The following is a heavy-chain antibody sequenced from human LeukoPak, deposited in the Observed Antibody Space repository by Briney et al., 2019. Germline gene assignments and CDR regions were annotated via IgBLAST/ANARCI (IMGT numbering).Heavy chain of an antibody. Sequence: GGSLRLSCAASGFTFSSYWMSWVRQAPGKGLEWVANIKQDGSEKYYVDSVKGRFTISRDNAKNSLYLQMNSLRAEDTAVYYCARDLMGAAHYFQHWGQGTLVTVSS. D-gene: IGHD2-15*01. CDR2: IKQDGSEK. J-gene: IGHJ1*01. V-gene: IGHV3-7*01. CDR1: GFTFSSYW. CDR3: ARDLMGAAHYFQH.